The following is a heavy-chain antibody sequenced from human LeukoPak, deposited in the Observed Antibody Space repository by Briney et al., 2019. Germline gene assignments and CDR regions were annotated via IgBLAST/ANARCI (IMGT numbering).Heavy chain of an antibody. CDR2: ISAYNGNT. J-gene: IGHJ3*02. CDR1: GYTFTSYG. D-gene: IGHD3-10*01. CDR3: ARDRLWFGELLYDAFGI. Sequence: ASVKVSCKASGYTFTSYGISWVRQAPGQGLEWMGWISAYNGNTNYAQKLQGRVTMTTDTSTSTAYMELRSLRSEDTAVYYCARDRLWFGELLYDAFGIWGQGTMVTVSS. V-gene: IGHV1-18*01.